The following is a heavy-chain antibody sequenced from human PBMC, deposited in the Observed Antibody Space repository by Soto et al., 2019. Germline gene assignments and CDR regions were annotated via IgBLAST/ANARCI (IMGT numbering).Heavy chain of an antibody. CDR2: IYHSGST. Sequence: PSETLSLTCAVSGGSISSGGYSWSWIRQPPGKGLEWIGYIYHSGSTYYNPSLKSRVTISVDRSKNQFSLKLSSVTAADTAVYYCARGPATVTTIDWFDPWGQGTLVTVS. V-gene: IGHV4-30-2*01. CDR1: GGSISSGGYS. CDR3: ARGPATVTTIDWFDP. D-gene: IGHD4-17*01. J-gene: IGHJ5*02.